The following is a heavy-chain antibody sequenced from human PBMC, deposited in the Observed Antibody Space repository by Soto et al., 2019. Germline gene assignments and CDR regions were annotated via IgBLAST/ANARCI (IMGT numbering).Heavy chain of an antibody. Sequence: EVQLVESGGGFIYPGGSLRLSCAASGLTIRNAWMNWVRQAPGKGLEWVGRIKTNTEGGTTDYAAAGKGRCSVSRDDSKNTLYLQMNSLKTADTAVYYCTTGSVEGVWGQGTTVTVSS. CDR1: GLTIRNAW. D-gene: IGHD2-15*01. CDR2: IKTNTEGGTT. CDR3: TTGSVEGV. J-gene: IGHJ6*02. V-gene: IGHV3-15*07.